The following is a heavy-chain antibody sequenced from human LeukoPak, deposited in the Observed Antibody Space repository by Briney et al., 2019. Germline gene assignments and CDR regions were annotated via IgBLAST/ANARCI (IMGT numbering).Heavy chain of an antibody. CDR3: AKLSSSGWYMSAFDI. Sequence: PGGSLRLSCVASGFTFSSYAMSWVRQAPGKGLEWVSAIRGSGGSTYYADSVKGRFTISRDNSKNTLYLQMNSLRAEDTAVYYCAKLSSSGWYMSAFDIWGQGTMVTVSS. CDR2: IRGSGGST. V-gene: IGHV3-23*01. D-gene: IGHD6-19*01. J-gene: IGHJ3*02. CDR1: GFTFSSYA.